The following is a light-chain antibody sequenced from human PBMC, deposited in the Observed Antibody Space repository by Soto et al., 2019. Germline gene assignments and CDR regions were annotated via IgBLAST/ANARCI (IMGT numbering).Light chain of an antibody. J-gene: IGLJ1*01. Sequence: QSALTQPASVSGSPGQSITISCTGTSSDVGGYNYVSWYQQHPGKAPKLMIYEVSNRPSGVSNRFSGSKSGNTASLTISGLQAEDEADYYCSSYTSSYTSVFGTGTQLTVL. CDR3: SSYTSSYTSV. CDR2: EVS. CDR1: SSDVGGYNY. V-gene: IGLV2-14*01.